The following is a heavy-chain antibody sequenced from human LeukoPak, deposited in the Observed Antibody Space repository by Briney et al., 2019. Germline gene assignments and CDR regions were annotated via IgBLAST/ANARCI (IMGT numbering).Heavy chain of an antibody. D-gene: IGHD4-17*01. CDR2: IYSGGST. CDR3: ARDPYGDSFFDY. J-gene: IGHJ4*02. V-gene: IGHV3-66*01. Sequence: PGGSLRLSCAASGFTLSSYGMSWVRQAPGKGLEWVSVIYSGGSTYYADSVKGRFTISRDNSKNTLYLQMNSLRAEDTAVYYCARDPYGDSFFDYWGQGTLVTVSS. CDR1: GFTLSSYG.